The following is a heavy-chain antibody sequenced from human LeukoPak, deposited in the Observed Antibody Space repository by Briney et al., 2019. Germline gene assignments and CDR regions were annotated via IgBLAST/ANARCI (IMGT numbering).Heavy chain of an antibody. J-gene: IGHJ4*02. CDR3: ASLPVSGSYLLDY. CDR2: IYYSGST. D-gene: IGHD1-26*01. CDR1: GGSISSSSYY. V-gene: IGHV4-39*01. Sequence: PSETLSLTCTVSGGSISSSSYYWGWIRQPPGKGLEWIGSIYYSGSTYYNPSLESRVTISVDTSKNQFSLKLSSVTAADTAVYYCASLPVSGSYLLDYWGQGTLVTVSS.